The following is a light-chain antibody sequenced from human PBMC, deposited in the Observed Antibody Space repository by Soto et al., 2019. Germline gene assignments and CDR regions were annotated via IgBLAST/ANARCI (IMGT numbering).Light chain of an antibody. V-gene: IGKV1-39*01. J-gene: IGKJ3*01. CDR3: QQSYSTPFFT. CDR2: GAT. Sequence: DIQMTQSPSSLSASVGDRVTITCRAGQRISSYLNWYQQKPGKAPKLLIYGATSLQSGVPSRFSGRGSGTDFTLTISSLQPEDSATYYCQQSYSTPFFTFGPGTKVDF. CDR1: QRISSY.